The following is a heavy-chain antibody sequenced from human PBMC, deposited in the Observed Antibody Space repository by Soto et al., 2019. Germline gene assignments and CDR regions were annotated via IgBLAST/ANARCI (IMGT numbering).Heavy chain of an antibody. V-gene: IGHV3-21*01. CDR2: ISSTTNYI. J-gene: IGHJ4*02. CDR3: ARESEDLTSNFDY. CDR1: GFTFTRYC. Sequence: GGSLRLSCAASGFTFTRYCMNWVRQAPGKGLEWVSSISSTTNYIYYADSMKGRFTVSRDNAKNSAYLEMNSLSAEDTAVYYCARESEDLTSNFDYWGQGTLVTVSS.